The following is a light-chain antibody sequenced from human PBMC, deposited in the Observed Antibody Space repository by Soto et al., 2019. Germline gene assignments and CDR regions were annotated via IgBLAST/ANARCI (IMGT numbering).Light chain of an antibody. V-gene: IGKV3-20*01. J-gene: IGKJ1*01. CDR3: QQYGSSPPT. Sequence: ESVFTQSPVTLSLSPGERAILSCRASQSVSSSYLAWYQQKPGQAARLLIYGASSRATGIPDRFSGSGSGTDFTLTISRLEPEDFAVYYCQQYGSSPPTFGEGTKVDIK. CDR1: QSVSSSY. CDR2: GAS.